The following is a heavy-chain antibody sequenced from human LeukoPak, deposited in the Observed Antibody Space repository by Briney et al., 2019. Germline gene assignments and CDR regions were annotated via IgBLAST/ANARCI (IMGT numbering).Heavy chain of an antibody. J-gene: IGHJ4*02. CDR1: GFTFSSYA. CDR2: ITGSGSTT. D-gene: IGHD4-17*01. Sequence: GGSLRLSCAASGFTFSSYAMTWVRQAPGKGLEWVSAITGSGSTTYYAESVRGRFTISRDNSKNTLYLQMNSLRAEDTAVYFCAKAWYGAYIDDYWGQGTLVTVSS. V-gene: IGHV3-23*01. CDR3: AKAWYGAYIDDY.